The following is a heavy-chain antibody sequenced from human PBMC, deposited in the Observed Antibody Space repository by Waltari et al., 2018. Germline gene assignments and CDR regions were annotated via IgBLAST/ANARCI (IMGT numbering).Heavy chain of an antibody. Sequence: EVQMVESGGDLVQPGGSLRLSCAASGLPSSISGMHWVRQGPGKGLVWVSRINTDGSSTSYADSVKGRFTISRDNAKNTMYLQMNSLRVEDTAVYYCAAFWSGREYWGQGTLVTVSS. V-gene: IGHV3-74*01. D-gene: IGHD3-3*01. CDR1: GLPSSISG. CDR3: AAFWSGREY. J-gene: IGHJ4*02. CDR2: INTDGSST.